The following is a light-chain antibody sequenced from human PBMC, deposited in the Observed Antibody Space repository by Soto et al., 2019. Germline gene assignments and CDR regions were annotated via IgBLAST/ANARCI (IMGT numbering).Light chain of an antibody. Sequence: QSALTQPASVSGSPGQSITISCTGTSSDVGYYNYVSWYQQHPGKAPKLMIYDVNNRPSGVSDRFSGSKSGNTASLTISGVQAEDEGDYYCSSFTTSSSVVFGGGTKLTVL. CDR3: SSFTTSSSVV. V-gene: IGLV2-14*01. J-gene: IGLJ2*01. CDR2: DVN. CDR1: SSDVGYYNY.